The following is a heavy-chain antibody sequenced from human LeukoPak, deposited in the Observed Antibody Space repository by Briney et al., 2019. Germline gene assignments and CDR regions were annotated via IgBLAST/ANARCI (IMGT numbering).Heavy chain of an antibody. V-gene: IGHV3-66*01. CDR2: IYSGGST. Sequence: GGSLRPSCAASGFTVSSNYMSWVRQAPGKGLEWVSVIYSGGSTYYADSVKGRFTISRDNSKNTLYLQMNSLRAEDTAVYYCARGSRSVPYYYGMDVWGQGTTVTVSS. CDR1: GFTVSSNY. D-gene: IGHD1-1*01. CDR3: ARGSRSVPYYYGMDV. J-gene: IGHJ6*02.